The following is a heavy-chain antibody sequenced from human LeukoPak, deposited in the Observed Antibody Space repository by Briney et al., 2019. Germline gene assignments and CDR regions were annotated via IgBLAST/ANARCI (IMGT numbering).Heavy chain of an antibody. D-gene: IGHD1-1*01. V-gene: IGHV4-59*08. Sequence: SETLSLTCTVSGGSISSYYWSWIRQPPGKGLEWIGYIYYSGSTNYNPSLKSRVTISVDTSKNQFSLKLSSVTAADTAVYYCARMGDGRTTDAFDIWGQGTMVTVSS. CDR2: IYYSGST. CDR3: ARMGDGRTTDAFDI. CDR1: GGSISSYY. J-gene: IGHJ3*02.